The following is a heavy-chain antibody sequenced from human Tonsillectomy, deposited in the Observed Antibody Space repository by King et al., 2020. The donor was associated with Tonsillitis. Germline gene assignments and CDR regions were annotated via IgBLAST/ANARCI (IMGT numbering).Heavy chain of an antibody. V-gene: IGHV1-2*05. D-gene: IGHD3-10*01. J-gene: IGHJ4*02. CDR1: GYTFTGYY. CDR3: ARGGPLWVGDKRTYVDY. Sequence: QLVQSGAEVKKPGASVQVSCKASGYTFTGYYIHWVRQAPGQGLEWMGRINPNSGGTNYAQKFQGRVTMTRDTSISTAYMELSRLRSDDTVVCYCARGGPLWVGDKRTYVDYWGQGALVTVSS. CDR2: INPNSGGT.